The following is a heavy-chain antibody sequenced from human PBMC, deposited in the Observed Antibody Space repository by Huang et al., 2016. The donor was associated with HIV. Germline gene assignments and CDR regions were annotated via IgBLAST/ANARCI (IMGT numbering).Heavy chain of an antibody. CDR3: LPAGHVSHYYYMDV. V-gene: IGHV3-30*03. J-gene: IGHJ6*03. CDR1: GFSFTSYD. Sequence: QGQLVESGGGVVQPGRSLRLSCAASGFSFTSYDMQWVRQVTGKGLDWVSFVSNEGNEKYYADSVKGRFTISRDNFKNTLYLKMNSLRTGDTAVYFCLPAGHVSHYYYMDVWGKGTTVIVSS. CDR2: VSNEGNEK.